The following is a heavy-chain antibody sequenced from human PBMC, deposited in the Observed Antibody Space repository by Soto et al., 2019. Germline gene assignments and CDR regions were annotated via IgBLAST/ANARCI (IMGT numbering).Heavy chain of an antibody. D-gene: IGHD6-13*01. CDR2: IGGSGGYK. J-gene: IGHJ4*02. Sequence: EVQLLESGGGLVQPGGSLSLSCAASGFFFSSYAMSWVRQAPGKGLEWVSGIGGSGGYKSYADSVKGRFTISRDNSKNTLDLQMESLGAEDTAVYYCAKEAAMVSSTFNYFDYCGQGTLVAFAS. CDR3: AKEAAMVSSTFNYFDY. CDR1: GFFFSSYA. V-gene: IGHV3-23*01.